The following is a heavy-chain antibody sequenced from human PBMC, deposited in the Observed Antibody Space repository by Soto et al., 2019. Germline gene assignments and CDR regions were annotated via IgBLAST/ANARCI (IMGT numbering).Heavy chain of an antibody. CDR1: GFTFDDYA. CDR2: ISWNSGSI. J-gene: IGHJ3*02. D-gene: IGHD2-15*01. V-gene: IGHV3-9*01. CDR3: AKRMVVAGAFDI. Sequence: GGSLRLSCAASGFTFDDYAMHWVRQAPGKGLEWVSGISWNSGSIGYADSVKGRFTISRDNAKNSLYLQMNSLRAEDTALYYCAKRMVVAGAFDIWGQGTMVTVSS.